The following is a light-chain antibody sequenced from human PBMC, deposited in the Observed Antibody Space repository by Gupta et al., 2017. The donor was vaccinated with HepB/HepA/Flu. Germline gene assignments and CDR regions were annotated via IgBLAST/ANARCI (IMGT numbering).Light chain of an antibody. CDR2: EIS. V-gene: IGKV3-11*01. Sequence: EIALTQSPATLYLSPGERATLSCRASQSININLAWYQQKPGQAPSLVMYEISNRATGIPARFSGSGSGTDFALTISSLEPEDFAVYYCHQRSDWPWTFGQGTKLEMK. CDR1: QSININ. J-gene: IGKJ1*01. CDR3: HQRSDWPWT.